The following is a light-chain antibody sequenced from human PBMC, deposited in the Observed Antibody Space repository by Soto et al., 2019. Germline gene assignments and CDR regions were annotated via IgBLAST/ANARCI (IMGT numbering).Light chain of an antibody. Sequence: TVLTQSPDTLCLSPGGRVTLSWRASSSVSSRDLAWYQQKPGQGPRLLIYGASNRATGIPDRFGVSGSGTDFTLTISRLQPEDFAVYYCQQYNNSIWTFCQGTKVDIK. V-gene: IGKV3-20*01. CDR1: SSVSSRD. CDR2: GAS. J-gene: IGKJ1*01. CDR3: QQYNNSIWT.